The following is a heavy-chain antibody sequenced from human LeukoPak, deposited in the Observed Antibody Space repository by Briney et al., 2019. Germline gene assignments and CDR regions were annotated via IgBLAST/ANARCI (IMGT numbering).Heavy chain of an antibody. CDR2: IKSKTDGGTT. D-gene: IGHD3-22*01. CDR3: TSPLSYGSSGYYFNY. V-gene: IGHV3-15*01. CDR1: GFTFSNAW. Sequence: PGGSLRLSCAASGFTFSNAWMSWVRQAPGKGLEWVGRIKSKTDGGTTDYAAPVKGRFTISRDDSKNTLYLQMNSLKTEDTAVYYCTSPLSYGSSGYYFNYWGQGTLVTVSS. J-gene: IGHJ4*02.